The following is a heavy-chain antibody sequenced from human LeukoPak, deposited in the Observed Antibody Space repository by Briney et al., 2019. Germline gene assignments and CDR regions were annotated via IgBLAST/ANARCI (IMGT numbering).Heavy chain of an antibody. J-gene: IGHJ5*02. Sequence: ASVKVSCKASGYTFTGYYMHWVRQAPGQGLEWMGWINPNSGGTNYAQKFQGRVTMTRDTSISTAYMELSRLRSDDTAVYYCARLELPEGFWFDPWGQGTLVTVSS. V-gene: IGHV1-2*02. CDR1: GYTFTGYY. D-gene: IGHD1-7*01. CDR2: INPNSGGT. CDR3: ARLELPEGFWFDP.